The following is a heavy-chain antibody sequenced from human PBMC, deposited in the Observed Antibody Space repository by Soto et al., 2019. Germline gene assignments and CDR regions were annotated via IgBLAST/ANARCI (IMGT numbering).Heavy chain of an antibody. Sequence: ASVKVSCEASGYNFTSYYMHCVRQAPGQGLEWMGMIGANNGNTNYAQKLQGRVTMTTDTSTSTAYMELRSLRSDDTAVYYCARGRGEMRSDAFDIWGQGTMVTVSS. CDR2: IGANNGNT. CDR1: GYNFTSYY. CDR3: ARGRGEMRSDAFDI. D-gene: IGHD4-17*01. V-gene: IGHV1-18*04. J-gene: IGHJ3*02.